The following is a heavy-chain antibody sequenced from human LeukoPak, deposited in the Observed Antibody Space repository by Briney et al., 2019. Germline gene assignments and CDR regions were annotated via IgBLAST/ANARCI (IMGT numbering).Heavy chain of an antibody. CDR3: ARGGSYYRTY. CDR2: VSASGAGT. J-gene: IGHJ4*02. D-gene: IGHD1-26*01. CDR1: GFTFSSFA. V-gene: IGHV3-23*01. Sequence: GGSLRLSCTASGFTFSSFAIYWVRQAPGKGLEWVSAVSASGAGTFYADSVKGRFTISRDNAKNTLYLQMNSLRAEDTAVYYCARGGSYYRTYWGQGTLVTVSS.